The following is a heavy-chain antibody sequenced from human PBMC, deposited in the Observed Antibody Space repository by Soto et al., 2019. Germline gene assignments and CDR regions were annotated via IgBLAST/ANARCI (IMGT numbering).Heavy chain of an antibody. CDR3: ARRSSGRLTTAWAPLDW. CDR1: GFTFSTYW. CDR2: IKQDGSEK. V-gene: IGHV3-7*03. D-gene: IGHD2-15*01. Sequence: EVQLVESGGGLVQPGESLRVSCAASGFTFSTYWMTWVRQAPGKGLEWVASIKQDGSEKFYVGSVRGRFTISRDNDKNSMYIQMNSLRADDTAVYYCARRSSGRLTTAWAPLDWWGQGTLVTVSS. J-gene: IGHJ4*02.